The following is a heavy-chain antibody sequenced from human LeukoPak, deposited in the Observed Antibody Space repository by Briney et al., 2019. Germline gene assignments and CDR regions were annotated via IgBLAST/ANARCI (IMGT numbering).Heavy chain of an antibody. CDR1: GGSIRSYY. J-gene: IGHJ5*02. V-gene: IGHV4-39*07. D-gene: IGHD6-19*01. Sequence: SETLSLTCNVSGGSIRSYYWSWIRQPPGKGLEWIGSIYYSGSTYYNPSLKSRVTISVDTSKNQFSLKLSSVTAADTAVYYCARGAYSSGWYSVWFDPWGQGTLVTVSS. CDR2: IYYSGST. CDR3: ARGAYSSGWYSVWFDP.